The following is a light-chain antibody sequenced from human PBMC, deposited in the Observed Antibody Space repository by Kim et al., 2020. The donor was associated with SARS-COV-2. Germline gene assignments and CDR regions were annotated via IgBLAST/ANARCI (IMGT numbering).Light chain of an antibody. CDR1: EDIATW. CDR3: QEHNTRT. Sequence: LSASKEDGVAIACRAREDIATWLAWYQQRPGTAPNLLIYEATKLEVGVPSRFAGSGSGTEFTLTISSLQTDDLGTYYCQEHNTRTFGQGTKVDIK. V-gene: IGKV1-5*03. J-gene: IGKJ1*01. CDR2: EAT.